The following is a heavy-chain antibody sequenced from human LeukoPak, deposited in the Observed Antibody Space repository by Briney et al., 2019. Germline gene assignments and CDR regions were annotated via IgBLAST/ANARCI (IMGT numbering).Heavy chain of an antibody. V-gene: IGHV1-2*02. CDR1: GGTFSSYA. J-gene: IGHJ4*02. D-gene: IGHD3-22*01. CDR2: INPNSGGT. CDR3: ARDYDSSGYYYGY. Sequence: ASVKVSCKASGGTFSSYAISWVRQAPGQGLEWMGWINPNSGGTNYAQKFQGRVTMTRDTSISTAYMELSRLRSDDTAVYYCARDYDSSGYYYGYWGQGTLVTVSS.